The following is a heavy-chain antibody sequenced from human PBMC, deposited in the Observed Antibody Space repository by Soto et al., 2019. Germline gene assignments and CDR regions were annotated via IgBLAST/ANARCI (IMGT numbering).Heavy chain of an antibody. CDR2: IYNSEST. V-gene: IGHV4-39*01. CDR1: GGSISSSSYF. J-gene: IGHJ4*02. D-gene: IGHD5-18*01. CDR3: ARGYGRNFDY. Sequence: SETLSLTCTVSGGSISSSSYFWGWIRQPPGKGQEWIGSIYNSESTYYNQSLKSRVTISVDTSKNQFSLKLSSITAADTAVYYCARGYGRNFDYWGQGTLFTVSS.